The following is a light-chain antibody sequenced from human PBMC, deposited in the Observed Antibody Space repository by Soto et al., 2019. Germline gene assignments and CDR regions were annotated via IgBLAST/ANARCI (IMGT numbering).Light chain of an antibody. J-gene: IGKJ1*01. CDR2: GAS. V-gene: IGKV3-11*01. Sequence: TQSPATLPLSPGDRATLSCTASQSINSNLAWYQQKPGQVPRLLIYGASSRATGIPDRFSGSGSGTDFTLTISSLEPEDFAVYYCQQRSNWPPWTFGQGTKVDI. CDR1: QSINSN. CDR3: QQRSNWPPWT.